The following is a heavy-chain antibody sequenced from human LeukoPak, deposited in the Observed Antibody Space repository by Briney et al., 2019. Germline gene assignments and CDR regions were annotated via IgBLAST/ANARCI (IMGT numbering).Heavy chain of an antibody. CDR3: ARDDYDSSNGAFDI. CDR1: GFTFSSYW. V-gene: IGHV3-74*01. J-gene: IGHJ3*02. CDR2: INSDGSST. Sequence: PGGSLRLSCAASGFTFSSYWMHWVRQAPGKGLVWDSRINSDGSSTSYADSVKGRFTISRDNAKNTLYLQMNSLRAEDTAVYYCARDDYDSSNGAFDIWGQGTMVTVSS. D-gene: IGHD3-22*01.